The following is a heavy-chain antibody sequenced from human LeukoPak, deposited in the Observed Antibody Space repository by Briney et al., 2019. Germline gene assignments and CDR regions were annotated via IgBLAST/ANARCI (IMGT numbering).Heavy chain of an antibody. CDR1: GFSLSTSGVG. D-gene: IGHD5-18*01. J-gene: IGHJ4*02. CDR2: IYWNDDK. Sequence: SGPTLVKPTQTLTLTCTFSGFSLSTSGVGVGWIRQPPGKALEWLALIYWNDDKRYSPSLKSRLTITKDTSKNQVVLTMTNMDPVDTATHYCAHRRGTTWIQLPEINWGQGTLVTVSS. CDR3: AHRRGTTWIQLPEIN. V-gene: IGHV2-5*01.